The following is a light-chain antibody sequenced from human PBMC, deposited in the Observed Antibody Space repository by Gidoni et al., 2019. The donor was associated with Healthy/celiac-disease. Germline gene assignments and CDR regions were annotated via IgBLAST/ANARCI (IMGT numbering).Light chain of an antibody. J-gene: IGKJ4*01. CDR2: AAS. CDR3: QQSYSTPRLT. V-gene: IGKV1-39*01. CDR1: QSISSY. Sequence: DSQMTQSPSSLSASVGERVTITCRASQSISSYLNWYQQKPGKAPKLLIYAASSLQSGVPSRFSGSGSGTDFTLTISSLQPEDFATYYCQQSYSTPRLTFGGGTKVEIK.